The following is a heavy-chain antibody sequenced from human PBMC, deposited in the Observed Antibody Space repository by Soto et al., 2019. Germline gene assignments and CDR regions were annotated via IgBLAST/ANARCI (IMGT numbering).Heavy chain of an antibody. Sequence: ASVKFSCKASGYTFTGYYMHWVRQAPGQGLEWMGWINPNSGGTNYAQKFQGRVTMTRDTSISTAYLQMSSLQTEDTGVYYCTKYTYTSRYSYFGMDVWGQGTTVTVSS. J-gene: IGHJ6*02. D-gene: IGHD2-15*01. V-gene: IGHV1-2*02. CDR2: INPNSGGT. CDR1: GYTFTGYY. CDR3: TKYTYTSRYSYFGMDV.